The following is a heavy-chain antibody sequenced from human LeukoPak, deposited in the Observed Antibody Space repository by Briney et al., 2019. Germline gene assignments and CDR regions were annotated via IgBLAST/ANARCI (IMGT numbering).Heavy chain of an antibody. CDR3: ARGGPSGWFIAFDI. D-gene: IGHD6-19*01. CDR2: IYYSGST. CDR1: GGSISSYY. V-gene: IGHV4-59*01. Sequence: SETLSLTCTVSGGSISSYYWSWLRQPPGKGLEWIGYIYYSGSTNYNPSLKSRVTISVDTSKNQFSLKLSSVTAADTAVYYCARGGPSGWFIAFDIWGQGTMVTVSS. J-gene: IGHJ3*02.